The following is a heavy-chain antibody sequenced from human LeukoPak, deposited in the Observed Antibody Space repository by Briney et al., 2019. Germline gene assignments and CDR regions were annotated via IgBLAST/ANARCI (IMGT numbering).Heavy chain of an antibody. J-gene: IGHJ4*01. D-gene: IGHD1-14*01. V-gene: IGHV3-21*01. CDR3: ARVTGEGFDY. Sequence: GGSLRLSCAASGFTVTYTYMSWVRQTPGKGLEWVSSISSSSSYIYYADSVKGRFTISRDNAKNSLYLQMNSLRAEDTAVYYCARVTGEGFDYWGQGTLVTVSS. CDR1: GFTVTYTY. CDR2: ISSSSSYI.